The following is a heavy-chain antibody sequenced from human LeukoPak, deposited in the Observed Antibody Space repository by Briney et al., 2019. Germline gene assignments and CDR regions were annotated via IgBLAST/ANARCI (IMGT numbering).Heavy chain of an antibody. CDR1: GFTFSTYV. V-gene: IGHV3-33*01. CDR3: ARRGAYCGGDCYGLDI. Sequence: PGGSLRLSCAASGFTFSTYVMHWVRQAPGKGLEWVALIWSNGNNKYYADSVQGRFTISRDNSKNTLSLQMNSLRAEDTAVYYCARRGAYCGGDCYGLDIWGQGTMVTVSS. CDR2: IWSNGNNK. J-gene: IGHJ3*02. D-gene: IGHD2-21*02.